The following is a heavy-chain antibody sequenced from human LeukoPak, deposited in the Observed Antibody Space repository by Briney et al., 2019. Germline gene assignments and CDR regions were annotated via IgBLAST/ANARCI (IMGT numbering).Heavy chain of an antibody. V-gene: IGHV3-72*01. CDR2: TRNKANSYTP. D-gene: IGHD3-22*01. Sequence: GRSLRLSCAGSGFTFSDYYINWVRQAPGKGLEWVGRTRNKANSYTPDYAASVKGRFTISRDESKNSLYLQMNSLKTEDTAVYYCAMEGESSGPDFDYWGQGTLVTVSS. CDR1: GFTFSDYY. J-gene: IGHJ4*02. CDR3: AMEGESSGPDFDY.